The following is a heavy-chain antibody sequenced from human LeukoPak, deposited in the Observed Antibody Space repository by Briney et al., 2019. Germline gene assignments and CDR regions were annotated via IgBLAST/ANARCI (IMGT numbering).Heavy chain of an antibody. CDR3: AREVLGFGVIDY. J-gene: IGHJ4*02. CDR1: GFTFNSYS. Sequence: GGSLSLSCGASGFTFNSYSMNGARDARGKGLEGVSHISSSSSTIYYADSVKGRLTISRDNAKNSLYLQMNSLRGEDTAVYYCAREVLGFGVIDYWGQGTLVTVSS. D-gene: IGHD3-10*01. V-gene: IGHV3-48*04. CDR2: ISSSSSTI.